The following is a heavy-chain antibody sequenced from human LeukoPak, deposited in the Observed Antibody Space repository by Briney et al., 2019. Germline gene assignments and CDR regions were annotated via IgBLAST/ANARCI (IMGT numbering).Heavy chain of an antibody. CDR3: GKGEFGDTWSHIDN. CDR2: ISWDGAGA. D-gene: IGHD3-10*01. Sequence: GGSLRLSCAASGFTFDDHIMPWVRQAPGKGLEWICLISWDGAGAHYAGSVNGRFTISRDNRKNSPYLEMNSLTTEDTAVYYCGKGEFGDTWSHIDNWGQGTLVTVSS. J-gene: IGHJ4*02. CDR1: GFTFDDHI. V-gene: IGHV3-43*01.